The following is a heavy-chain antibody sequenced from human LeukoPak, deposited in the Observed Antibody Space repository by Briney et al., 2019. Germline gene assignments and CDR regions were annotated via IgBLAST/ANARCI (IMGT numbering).Heavy chain of an antibody. J-gene: IGHJ6*03. D-gene: IGHD5-18*01. CDR1: GGSISSYY. V-gene: IGHV4-34*01. Sequence: SETLSLTCTVSGGSISSYYWSWIRQPPGKGLEWIGEINHSGSTNYNPSLKSRVTISVDTSKNQFSLKLSSVTAADTAVYYCARGGSAAMGYNYYYYMDVWGKGTTVTVSS. CDR2: INHSGST. CDR3: ARGGSAAMGYNYYYYMDV.